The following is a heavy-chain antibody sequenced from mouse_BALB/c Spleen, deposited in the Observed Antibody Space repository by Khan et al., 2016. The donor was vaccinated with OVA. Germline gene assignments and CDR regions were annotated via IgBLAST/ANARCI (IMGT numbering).Heavy chain of an antibody. V-gene: IGHV2-3*01. CDR3: AKDRGYYAVDY. Sequence: VQLQESGPGLVAPSQSLSITCTVTGFSLTSYGVSWVRQPPGKGLEWLGVIWGDGNTNFHSALRSRLSISKDNSKSQVFLKLNSLQTDDTATYYCAKDRGYYAVDYWGQGTSVTVSS. CDR1: GFSLTSYG. J-gene: IGHJ4*01. CDR2: IWGDGNT.